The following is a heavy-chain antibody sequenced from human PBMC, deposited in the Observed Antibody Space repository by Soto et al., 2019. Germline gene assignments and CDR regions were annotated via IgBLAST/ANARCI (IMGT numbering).Heavy chain of an antibody. V-gene: IGHV4-31*03. D-gene: IGHD3-22*01. CDR3: AREGDRSGFSDY. Sequence: SKTLALTCTVSRGSISSGGYYWSWIRQHPGKGLEWIGYIYYSGSTYYNPSLKSRVTISVDTSKNQFSLKLRSVTAADTAVYYCAREGDRSGFSDYWGEGTLVSLSA. J-gene: IGHJ4*02. CDR1: RGSISSGGYY. CDR2: IYYSGST.